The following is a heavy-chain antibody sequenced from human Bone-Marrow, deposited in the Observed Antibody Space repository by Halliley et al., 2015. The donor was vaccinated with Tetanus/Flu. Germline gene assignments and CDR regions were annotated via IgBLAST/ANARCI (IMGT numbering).Heavy chain of an antibody. CDR3: ARGLFTFGGAMDYLDY. V-gene: IGHV4-31*02. J-gene: IGHJ4*02. D-gene: IGHD3-16*01. CDR2: IYYRGST. Sequence: LRLSCTVSGVAISSGGYYWSWIRQPPGKGLEWIGYIYYRGSTYSNPSLKSRVTISVDTSKNQLSVKLSSVTAADTAVYYCARGLFTFGGAMDYLDYWGQGTLVTVSS. CDR1: GVAISSGGYY.